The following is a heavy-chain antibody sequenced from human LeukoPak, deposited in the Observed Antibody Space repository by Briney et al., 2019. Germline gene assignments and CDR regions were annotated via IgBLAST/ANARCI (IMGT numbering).Heavy chain of an antibody. CDR1: GYTFTGYY. V-gene: IGHV1-69*05. Sequence: GASVKVSCKASGYTFTGYYMHWVRQAPGQGLEWMGRIIPIFGTANYAQKFQGRVTITTDESTSTAYMELSSLRSEDTAVYYCARLHVEQQLVPTESDYWGQGTLVTVSS. CDR2: IIPIFGTA. D-gene: IGHD6-13*01. CDR3: ARLHVEQQLVPTESDY. J-gene: IGHJ4*02.